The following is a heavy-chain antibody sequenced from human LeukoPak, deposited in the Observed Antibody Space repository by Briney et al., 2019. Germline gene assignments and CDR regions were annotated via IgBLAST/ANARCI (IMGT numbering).Heavy chain of an antibody. CDR2: IYYSGST. CDR1: SGSCSTGY. Sequence: SETLSLTCTVSSGSCSTGYWSWIRQPPGKGLEWIGYIYYSGSTNYNPSLKSRVTMSVDRSKKQISLNLRSVTAADTAVYYCARAHESSGEGAFDIWGQGTLVTVSS. CDR3: ARAHESSGEGAFDI. D-gene: IGHD3-22*01. V-gene: IGHV4-59*13. J-gene: IGHJ3*02.